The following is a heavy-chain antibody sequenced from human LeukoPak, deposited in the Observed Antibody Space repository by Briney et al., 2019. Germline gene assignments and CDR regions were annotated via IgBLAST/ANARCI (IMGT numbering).Heavy chain of an antibody. V-gene: IGHV3-11*01. D-gene: IGHD3-10*01. J-gene: IGHJ5*02. Sequence: GGSLRLSCAASGFTFSDYYMSWIRQAPGKGLEWVSYISSSGSTIYYADSVKGRFTISRDNAKNSLYLQMNSLRAEDTAVYYCATRSDFGSGSSPGSWGQGTLVTVSS. CDR2: ISSSGSTI. CDR3: ATRSDFGSGSSPGS. CDR1: GFTFSDYY.